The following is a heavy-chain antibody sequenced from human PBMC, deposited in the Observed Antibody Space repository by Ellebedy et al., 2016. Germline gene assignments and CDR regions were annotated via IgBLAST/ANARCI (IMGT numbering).Heavy chain of an antibody. J-gene: IGHJ4*02. CDR3: ARAKFAY. CDR1: GFTFSSYG. Sequence: GGSLRLSXAASGFTFSSYGMHWVRQAPGKGLEWVAVISFDGSNKYYADSVKGRFTISRDTSKNTLYLQMNSLRAEDTAVYYCARAKFAYWGQGTLVTVSS. D-gene: IGHD3-10*02. CDR2: ISFDGSNK. V-gene: IGHV3-30*03.